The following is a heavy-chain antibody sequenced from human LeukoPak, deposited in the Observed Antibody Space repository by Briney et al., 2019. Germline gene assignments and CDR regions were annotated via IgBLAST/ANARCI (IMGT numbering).Heavy chain of an antibody. CDR2: IIPIFGTA. CDR3: ARGGYDYVWGTYH. D-gene: IGHD3-16*01. J-gene: IGHJ4*02. CDR1: GGTFSSYA. Sequence: ASVTVSCTASGGTFSSYAISWVRQAPGQGLEWMGGIIPIFGTANYAQKFQGRVTITADESTSTAYMELSSLRSEDTAVYYCARGGYDYVWGTYHWGQGTLVTVSS. V-gene: IGHV1-69*13.